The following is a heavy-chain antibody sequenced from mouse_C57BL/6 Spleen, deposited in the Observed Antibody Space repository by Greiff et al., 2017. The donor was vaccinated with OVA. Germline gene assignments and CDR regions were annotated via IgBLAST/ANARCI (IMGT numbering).Heavy chain of an antibody. CDR3: ARDSLAWFAY. D-gene: IGHD3-2*01. CDR1: GYTFTSYW. V-gene: IGHV1-72*01. Sequence: QVQLQQPGAELVKPGASVKLSCKASGYTFTSYWMHWVKPRPGRGLEWIGRIDPNSGGPKDNEKLQSKSTLTVDKPSSTAYMQLSSLTSEYAAVYYCARDSLAWFAYWGQGTLVTVSA. J-gene: IGHJ3*01. CDR2: IDPNSGGP.